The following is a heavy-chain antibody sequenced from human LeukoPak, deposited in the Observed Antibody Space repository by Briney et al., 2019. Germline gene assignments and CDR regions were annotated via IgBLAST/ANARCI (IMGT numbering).Heavy chain of an antibody. D-gene: IGHD3-22*01. V-gene: IGHV4-38-2*02. CDR2: IHHSGGT. Sequence: PSEPLPLPCTVSGYSIRGGEYWGWIRQPPGKGLEWIGSIHHSGGTYYNPSLKSRVTISVDTAKNQFSLKLSSVTAADTAVYYCARGVYDSSGYVTYYFDYWGQGTLVTVSS. CDR3: ARGVYDSSGYVTYYFDY. J-gene: IGHJ4*02. CDR1: GYSIRGGEY.